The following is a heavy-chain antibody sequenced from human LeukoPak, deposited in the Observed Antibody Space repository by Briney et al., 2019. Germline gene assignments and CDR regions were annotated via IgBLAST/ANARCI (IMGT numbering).Heavy chain of an antibody. V-gene: IGHV3-74*01. CDR1: GFTFSSYW. CDR3: ARDGGSGTYNNFYHYYGMDV. CDR2: INSDGSST. D-gene: IGHD3-10*01. Sequence: GGSLRVSCAASGFTFSSYWMHWVRQAPGKGLVWVSRINSDGSSTSYADSVKGRFTISRDNSKNTVYLQMNSLRPEDTALYYCARDGGSGTYNNFYHYYGMDVWGQGTTVTVSS. J-gene: IGHJ6*02.